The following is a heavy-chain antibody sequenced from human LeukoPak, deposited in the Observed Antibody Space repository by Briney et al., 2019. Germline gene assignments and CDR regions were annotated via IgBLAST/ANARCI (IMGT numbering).Heavy chain of an antibody. D-gene: IGHD2-2*01. CDR2: IYSGDADT. CDR3: ARHVWDIVVVQSGAFDI. Sequence: GESLKISCKGSGYSFTSYWIGWLRQMPGKGVEWMVIIYSGDADTRYSPSFRGRFTISADKSISTAYLQWSSLKASDTAVYYCARHVWDIVVVQSGAFDIWGQGTMVTVSS. V-gene: IGHV5-51*01. J-gene: IGHJ3*02. CDR1: GYSFTSYW.